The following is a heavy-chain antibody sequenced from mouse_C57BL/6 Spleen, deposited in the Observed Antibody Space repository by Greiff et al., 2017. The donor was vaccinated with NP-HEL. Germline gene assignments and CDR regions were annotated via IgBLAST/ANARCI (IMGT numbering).Heavy chain of an antibody. D-gene: IGHD2-3*01. J-gene: IGHJ1*03. CDR3: ARIYDGYFDG. CDR2: IDPSDSYT. V-gene: IGHV1-69*01. Sequence: QVQLQQPGAELVMPGASVKLSCKASGYTFTSYWMHWVKQRPGQGLEWIGEIDPSDSYTNYNQKFKGKSTLTVDKSSSTAYMQLSSLTSEDSAVYYCARIYDGYFDGWGTGTTVTVSS. CDR1: GYTFTSYW.